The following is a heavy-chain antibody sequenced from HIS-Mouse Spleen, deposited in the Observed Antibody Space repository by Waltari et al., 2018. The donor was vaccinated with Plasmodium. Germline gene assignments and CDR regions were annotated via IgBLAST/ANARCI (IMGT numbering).Heavy chain of an antibody. J-gene: IGHJ4*02. CDR3: ARDRGTGGPRGIVVVPDY. CDR2: ISAYNENT. V-gene: IGHV1-18*01. Sequence: QVQLVQSGAEVKKPGASVKVSCKASGYTFTSYGISWVRQAPGQGLEWMGRISAYNENTNYAQKVQGRVTMTTDTSTSTAYMELRSLRSDDTAVYYCARDRGTGGPRGIVVVPDYWGQGTLVTVSS. CDR1: GYTFTSYG. D-gene: IGHD2-2*01.